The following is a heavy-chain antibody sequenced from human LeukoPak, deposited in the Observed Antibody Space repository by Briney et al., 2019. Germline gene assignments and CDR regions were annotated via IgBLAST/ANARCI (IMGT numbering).Heavy chain of an antibody. V-gene: IGHV4-59*01. Sequence: SETLSLTCTVSGGSLTNYYWSWIRQPPGKGLDWIGHIYYSGSTNYNPSLKSRVTISLDTSENQSSLKVISVTAADTAVYYCARVAKHFRGGLSFYYMDVWGKGTTVTISS. D-gene: IGHD3-10*01. CDR1: GGSLTNYY. J-gene: IGHJ6*03. CDR2: IYYSGST. CDR3: ARVAKHFRGGLSFYYMDV.